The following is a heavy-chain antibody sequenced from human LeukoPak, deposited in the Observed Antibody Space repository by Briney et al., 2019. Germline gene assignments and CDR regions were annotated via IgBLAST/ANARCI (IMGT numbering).Heavy chain of an antibody. Sequence: GGSLRLSCAAPGFTFSSYAMSWVRQAPGKGLEWVSAISGSGGSTYYADSVKGRFTISRDNSKNTLYLQMNSLRAEDTAVYYCAISAYYYDTSGYYSVSYDYWGQGTLVTVSS. CDR3: AISAYYYDTSGYYSVSYDY. D-gene: IGHD3-22*01. CDR2: ISGSGGST. CDR1: GFTFSSYA. V-gene: IGHV3-23*01. J-gene: IGHJ4*02.